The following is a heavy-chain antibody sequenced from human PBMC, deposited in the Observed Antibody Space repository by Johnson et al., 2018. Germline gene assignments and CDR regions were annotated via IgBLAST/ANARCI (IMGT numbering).Heavy chain of an antibody. V-gene: IGHV1-69*01. J-gene: IGHJ1*01. D-gene: IGHD3-22*01. CDR3: ARSAYYYHTGYFQH. CDR1: GGTLSSYA. CDR2: IIGMFGTA. Sequence: QVQLVQSGAEVKKPGSSVKVSCKTSGGTLSSYAFSWVRQAPGQGLEWMGGIIGMFGTAPDAQKFQGRVTITADEFTSTAYMELSSLTSEDTAVYYCARSAYYYHTGYFQHWGQGTLVTVSS.